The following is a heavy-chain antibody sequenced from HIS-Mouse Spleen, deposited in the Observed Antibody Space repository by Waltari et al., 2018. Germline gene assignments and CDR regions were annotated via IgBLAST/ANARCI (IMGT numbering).Heavy chain of an antibody. CDR2: ITPVNGNT. V-gene: IGHV1-45*02. CDR1: GYTFTYRY. J-gene: IGHJ3*02. CDR3: ASSGSSPDAFDI. D-gene: IGHD6-6*01. Sequence: QMQLVQSGAEVKKTGSSVKVSCKASGYTFTYRYLHWVRQAPGQALEWMGWITPVNGNTNYAQKFQDRGTITRDRSMSTAYMELGSLRSEDTAMYYCASSGSSPDAFDIWGQGTMVTVSS.